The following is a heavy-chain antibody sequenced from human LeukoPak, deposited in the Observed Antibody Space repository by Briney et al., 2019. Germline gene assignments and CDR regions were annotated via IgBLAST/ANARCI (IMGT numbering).Heavy chain of an antibody. Sequence: TGGSLRLSCAASGFTVSSNYMSWVRQAPGKGLEWASVIYSGGSTYYADSVKGRFTISRDNSKNTLYLQMNSLRAEDTAVYYCAGGVVSRWEYFQHWGQGTLVSVSS. V-gene: IGHV3-66*01. CDR1: GFTVSSNY. CDR2: IYSGGST. J-gene: IGHJ1*01. CDR3: AGGVVSRWEYFQH. D-gene: IGHD3-16*01.